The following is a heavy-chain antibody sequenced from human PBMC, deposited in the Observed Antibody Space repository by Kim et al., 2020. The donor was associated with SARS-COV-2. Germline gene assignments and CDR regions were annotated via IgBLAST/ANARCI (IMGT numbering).Heavy chain of an antibody. V-gene: IGHV1-2*02. Sequence: YAQKFQGRVTMTRDTSLSTAYRELSRLRSDDTAVYYCARAGVVVAATLDYWGQGTLVTVSS. CDR3: ARAGVVVAATLDY. J-gene: IGHJ4*02. D-gene: IGHD2-15*01.